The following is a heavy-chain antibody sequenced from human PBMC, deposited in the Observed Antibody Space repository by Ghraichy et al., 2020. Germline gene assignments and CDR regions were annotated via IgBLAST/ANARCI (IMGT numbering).Heavy chain of an antibody. CDR1: GFTFSNAW. CDR2: IKSKTDGGTT. Sequence: GESLNISCAASGFTFSNAWMSWVRQAPGKGLEWVGRIKSKTDGGTTDYAAPVKGRFTISRDDSKNTLYLQMNSLKTEDTAVYYCTTDQVVPAAIGPYYYYYGMDVWGQGTTVTVSS. D-gene: IGHD2-2*01. CDR3: TTDQVVPAAIGPYYYYYGMDV. V-gene: IGHV3-15*01. J-gene: IGHJ6*02.